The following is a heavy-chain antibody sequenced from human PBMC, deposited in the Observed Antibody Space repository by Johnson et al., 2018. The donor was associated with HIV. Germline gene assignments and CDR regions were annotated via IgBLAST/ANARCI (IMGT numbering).Heavy chain of an antibody. V-gene: IGHV3-9*03. D-gene: IGHD2-15*01. J-gene: IGHJ3*02. CDR2: ISWNGGSI. Sequence: VQLVESGGGLIQPGRSLRLSCAASGFTFDDFAMHWVRQAPGKGLEWVSRISWNGGSIDYADSVKGRFTISRDNSKNTLYLQMGSLRAEDMAVYYWARETRGGGGAFDIWGQGTMVTVSS. CDR1: GFTFDDFA. CDR3: ARETRGGGGAFDI.